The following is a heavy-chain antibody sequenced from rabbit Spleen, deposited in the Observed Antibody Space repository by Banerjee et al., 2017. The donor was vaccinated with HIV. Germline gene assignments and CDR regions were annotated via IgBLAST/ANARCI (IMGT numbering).Heavy chain of an antibody. CDR2: IDIGSSGFT. J-gene: IGHJ6*01. CDR3: ARDTSSSFSSYGMDL. CDR1: GFSFSNKAV. D-gene: IGHD1-1*01. Sequence: QEQLVESGGGLVKPGTSLTLTCIASGFSFSNKAVMCWVRQAPGKGLEWIACIDIGSSGFTYFATWAKGRFTCSKTSSTTVTLQMTRLTAADTATYFCARDTSSSFSSYGMDLWGPGTLVTVS. V-gene: IGHV1S45*01.